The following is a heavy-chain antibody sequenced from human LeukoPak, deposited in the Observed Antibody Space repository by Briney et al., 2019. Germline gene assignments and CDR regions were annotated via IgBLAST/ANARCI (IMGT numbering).Heavy chain of an antibody. CDR1: GFTFSSYG. CDR2: IWYDGSNK. Sequence: GGSLRLSCAASGFTFSSYGMHWVRQAPGKGLEWVALIWYDGSNKYYTDSVKGRFTISRDNAKNSLYLQMSNLRAEDTAVYFCARGGGLDVWGQGATVTVSS. CDR3: ARGGGLDV. J-gene: IGHJ6*02. D-gene: IGHD3-16*01. V-gene: IGHV3-33*03.